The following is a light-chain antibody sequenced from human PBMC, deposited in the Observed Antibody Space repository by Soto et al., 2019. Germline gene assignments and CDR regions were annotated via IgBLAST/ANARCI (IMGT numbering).Light chain of an antibody. J-gene: IGLJ1*01. CDR2: EVS. CDR3: SSPTTCNPRV. V-gene: IGLV2-14*01. Sequence: QSALTQPASVSGSPGQTIALSCTGTSSAIGTGHYASWYQQHPGQAPKLLIHEVSNRPSGVSDRFSGSKSGNTAALTISGVQADDEAEYYCSSPTTCNPRVFGAGTKLTVL. CDR1: SSAIGTGHY.